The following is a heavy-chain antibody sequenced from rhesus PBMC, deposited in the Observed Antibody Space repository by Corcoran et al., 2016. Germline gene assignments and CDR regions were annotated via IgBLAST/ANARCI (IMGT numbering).Heavy chain of an antibody. CDR1: GGSISGFY. Sequence: QVQLQESCPGLVTPSETLSLTSAASGGSISGFYWNRIRHPPGLGLEWIGYIGGGSATSYYNPSLMSRVTISTDTSKDQFSLELRSVTAADTALYYCARFSGYYPNFDSWGRGVLVTVSS. D-gene: IGHD3-28*01. J-gene: IGHJ4*01. CDR3: ARFSGYYPNFDS. V-gene: IGHV4-165*02. CDR2: IGGGSATS.